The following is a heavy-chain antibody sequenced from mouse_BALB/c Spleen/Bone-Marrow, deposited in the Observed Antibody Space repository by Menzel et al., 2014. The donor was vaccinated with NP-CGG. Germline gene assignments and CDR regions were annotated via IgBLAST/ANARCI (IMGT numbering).Heavy chain of an antibody. CDR1: GFTFSSYA. Sequence: DVHLVESGGGLVKPGGSPKLSCAASGFTFSSYAMSWVRQTPEKRLEWVASISSGGSTYYPDSVKGRFTISRDNARNILYLQMSSLRSEDTAMYYCARWYYGSGFAYWGQGTLVTVSA. CDR2: ISSGGST. V-gene: IGHV5-6-5*01. CDR3: ARWYYGSGFAY. D-gene: IGHD1-1*01. J-gene: IGHJ3*01.